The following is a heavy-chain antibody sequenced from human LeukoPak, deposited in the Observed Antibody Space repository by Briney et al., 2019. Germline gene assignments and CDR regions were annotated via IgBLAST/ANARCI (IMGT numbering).Heavy chain of an antibody. Sequence: GGSLRLSCAASGFTFSTYAMSWVRQAPGKGLEWVSAISGSGGSTYYADSVKGRFTISRDNSKNTLYLQMNSLRAEDTAVYYCAKDSVPYGGNPDYWGQGTLVTVSS. CDR3: AKDSVPYGGNPDY. CDR2: ISGSGGST. V-gene: IGHV3-23*01. J-gene: IGHJ4*02. CDR1: GFTFSTYA. D-gene: IGHD4-17*01.